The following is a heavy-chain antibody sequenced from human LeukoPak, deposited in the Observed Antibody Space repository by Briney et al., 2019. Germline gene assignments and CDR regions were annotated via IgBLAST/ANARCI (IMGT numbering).Heavy chain of an antibody. V-gene: IGHV3-23*01. CDR2: ISDSGIST. CDR1: GFTFRTSA. D-gene: IGHD1-14*01. CDR3: ATDNHLAS. Sequence: GGSLRLSCAASGFTFRTSAMNWVRQAPGKGLEWVALISDSGISTYYGESVTGRFSISRDNSNNRLFLQMNSLKVEDTASYFCATDNHLASWGQGTQVTVSA. J-gene: IGHJ4*02.